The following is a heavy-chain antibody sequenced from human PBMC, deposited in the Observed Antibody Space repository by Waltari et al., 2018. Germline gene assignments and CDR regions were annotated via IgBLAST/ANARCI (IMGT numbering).Heavy chain of an antibody. J-gene: IGHJ5*02. CDR1: GGSISRGDYY. CDR2: IYYSGST. Sequence: QVQLQESGPGLVKPSQNLSLTCTVSGGSISRGDYYWSWIRQPPGNGLEWIGYIYYSGSTYYNPSLKSRVTISVDTSKNQFSLKLSSVSAADTAVYYCARDIGGLQVGWCDPWGQGTLVTVSS. D-gene: IGHD4-4*01. CDR3: ARDIGGLQVGWCDP. V-gene: IGHV4-30-4*08.